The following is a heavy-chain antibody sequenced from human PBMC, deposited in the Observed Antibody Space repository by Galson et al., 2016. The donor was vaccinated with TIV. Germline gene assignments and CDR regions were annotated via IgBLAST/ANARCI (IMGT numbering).Heavy chain of an antibody. CDR1: GFTVSSNY. CDR3: ASPQAAAGIDAFDI. CDR2: IYSGGST. J-gene: IGHJ3*02. V-gene: IGHV3-53*05. Sequence: SLRLSCAASGFTVSSNYMTWVRQAPGKGLESVSVIYSGGSTYYIDSVKGRFTISRDTSKNTLYLQMSSLRVEDTAVYYCASPQAAAGIDAFDIWGQGTMVIVSS. D-gene: IGHD6-13*01.